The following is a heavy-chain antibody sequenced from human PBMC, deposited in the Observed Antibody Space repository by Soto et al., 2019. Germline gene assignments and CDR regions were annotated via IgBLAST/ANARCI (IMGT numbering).Heavy chain of an antibody. V-gene: IGHV1-18*04. D-gene: IGHD3-22*01. Sequence: QVQLVQSGAEVKKPGASVKVSCKASGYTFTSYGISWVRQAPGQGLEWMGWISAYNGNTNYAQKLQGRVTMTTDTSTSTAYMELRSLRPDDTAVYYCARAHYYDSSGQPFDYWGQGTLVTVSS. CDR1: GYTFTSYG. CDR3: ARAHYYDSSGQPFDY. CDR2: ISAYNGNT. J-gene: IGHJ4*02.